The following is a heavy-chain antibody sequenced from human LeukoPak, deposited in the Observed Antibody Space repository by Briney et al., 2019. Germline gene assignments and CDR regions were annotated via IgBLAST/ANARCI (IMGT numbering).Heavy chain of an antibody. D-gene: IGHD1-1*01. V-gene: IGHV3-30*03. CDR3: VTVEDDFGEQH. Sequence: PGRSLRLSCAASGFIFSSYGMHWVRQAPGKWLEWVAVISYDGSNKKYADSVKDRSTISRDNSKNTLYLQMNSLRAEDTAVYYCVTVEDDFGEQHWGQGTLVTVSS. CDR2: ISYDGSNK. J-gene: IGHJ1*01. CDR1: GFIFSSYG.